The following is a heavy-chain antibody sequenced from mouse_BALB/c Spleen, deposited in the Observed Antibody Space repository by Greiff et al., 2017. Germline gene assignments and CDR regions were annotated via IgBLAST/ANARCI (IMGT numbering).Heavy chain of an antibody. CDR1: GYTFSSYW. CDR3: ARVSSGYYAMDY. J-gene: IGHJ4*01. CDR2: ILPGSGST. V-gene: IGHV1-9*01. Sequence: QVQLQQSGAELMKPGASVKISCKATGYTFSSYWIGWVKQRPGHGLEWIGEILPGSGSTNYNEKFKGKATFTADTSSNTAYMQLSSLTSEDSAVYYCARVSSGYYAMDYWGQGTSVTVSS. D-gene: IGHD3-1*01.